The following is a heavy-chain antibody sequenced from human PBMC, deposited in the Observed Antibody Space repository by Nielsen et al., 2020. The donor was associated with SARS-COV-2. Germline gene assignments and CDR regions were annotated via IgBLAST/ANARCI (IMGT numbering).Heavy chain of an antibody. D-gene: IGHD3-3*01. CDR2: INPSGGST. CDR1: GYTFTSYY. CDR3: ASGFLEWLAGDY. J-gene: IGHJ4*02. V-gene: IGHV1-46*01. Sequence: ASVKVSCKASGYTFTSYYMHWVRQAPGQGLEWMGIINPSGGSTSYAQKFQGRVTMTRDTSTSTVYMGLSSLRSEDTAVYYCASGFLEWLAGDYWGQGTLVTVSS.